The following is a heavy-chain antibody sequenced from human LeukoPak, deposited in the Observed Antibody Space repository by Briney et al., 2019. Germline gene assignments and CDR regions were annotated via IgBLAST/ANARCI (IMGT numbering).Heavy chain of an antibody. Sequence: PSETLSLTCAVSGYSISSGYYWGWIRQPPGKGLEWIGSIYHSGSTYYNPSLKSRVTISVDTSKSQFSLKPSSVTAADTAVYYCARGCSSTSWTCYYYGMDVWGKGTTVTVSS. CDR2: IYHSGST. CDR1: GYSISSGYY. D-gene: IGHD2-2*01. CDR3: ARGCSSTSWTCYYYGMDV. V-gene: IGHV4-38-2*01. J-gene: IGHJ6*04.